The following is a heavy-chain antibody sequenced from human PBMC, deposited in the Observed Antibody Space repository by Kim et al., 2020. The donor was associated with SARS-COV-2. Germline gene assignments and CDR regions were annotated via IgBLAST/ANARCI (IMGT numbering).Heavy chain of an antibody. CDR1: GGSFSGYY. D-gene: IGHD2-15*01. J-gene: IGHJ6*01. CDR2: INHSGST. V-gene: IGHV4-34*01. Sequence: SETLSLTCAVYGGSFSGYYWSWIRQPPGKGLEWIGEINHSGSTNYNPSLKSRVTISVDTSKNQFSLKLSSVTAADTAVYYCARKKPYCSGGSCYRSNYYG. CDR3: ARKKPYCSGGSCYRSNYYG.